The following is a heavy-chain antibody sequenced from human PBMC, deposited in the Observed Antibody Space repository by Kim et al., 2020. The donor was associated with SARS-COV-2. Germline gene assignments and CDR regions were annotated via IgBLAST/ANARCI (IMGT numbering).Heavy chain of an antibody. V-gene: IGHV3-73*01. D-gene: IGHD3-22*01. CDR1: GFTFSGSA. CDR3: TRLPYYYDSSGLFAFDI. CDR2: IRSKANSYAT. J-gene: IGHJ3*02. Sequence: GGSLRLSCAASGFTFSGSAMHWVRQASGKGLEWVGRIRSKANSYATAYAASVKGRFTISRDASKNTAYLQMNSLKTEDTAVYYCTRLPYYYDSSGLFAFDIWGQGTMVTVSS.